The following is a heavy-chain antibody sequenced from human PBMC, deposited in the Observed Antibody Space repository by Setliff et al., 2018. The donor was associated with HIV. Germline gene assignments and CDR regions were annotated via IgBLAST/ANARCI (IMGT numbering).Heavy chain of an antibody. CDR2: ITDSGHTT. CDR3: AKDLPGSGWDFDY. J-gene: IGHJ4*02. Sequence: LRLSCVASEFTFSSSAMNWVRQAPGKGLEWVSSITDSGHTTYYADSVEGRFTISRENSKNTLYLHMNSLRAEDTAIYYCAKDLPGSGWDFDYWGQGTLVTV. V-gene: IGHV3-23*01. D-gene: IGHD6-19*01. CDR1: EFTFSSSA.